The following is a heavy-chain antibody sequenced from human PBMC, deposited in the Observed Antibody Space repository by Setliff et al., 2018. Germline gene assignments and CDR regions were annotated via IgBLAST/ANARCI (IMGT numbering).Heavy chain of an antibody. CDR1: GGSITNSY. D-gene: IGHD1-26*01. J-gene: IGHJ5*01. V-gene: IGHV4-4*08. CDR3: ASRRTGPGGWFDY. Sequence: SETLSLTCTVSGGSITNSYWSWIRQTPGKGLEWIGYVYNNGNNGITKYNPSLKSRVTISVDTSKNQFSLKLTSVTAADTATYYCASRRTGPGGWFDYWGQGTLVTVSS. CDR2: VYNNGNNGIT.